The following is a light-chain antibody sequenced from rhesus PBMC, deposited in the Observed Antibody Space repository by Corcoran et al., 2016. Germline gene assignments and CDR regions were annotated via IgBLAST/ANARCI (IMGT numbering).Light chain of an antibody. CDR3: QQRSSYPLT. J-gene: IGKJ4*01. CDR1: QVISSY. CDR2: DAF. V-gene: IGKV1-38*01. Sequence: DIQLTQSPSSLSASVGDRVTISCWASQVISSYVAWYQQKPGKAPKLLISDAFNLQSGVPSRFSGSGSGTDFTLTISSLQPEDFAVYYCQQRSSYPLTFGGGTKVEIK.